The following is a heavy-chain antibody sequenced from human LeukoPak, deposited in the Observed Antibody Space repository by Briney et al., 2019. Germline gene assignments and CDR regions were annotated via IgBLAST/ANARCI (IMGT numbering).Heavy chain of an antibody. CDR3: ARDLEGFCSGGSCNNWFDP. J-gene: IGHJ5*02. D-gene: IGHD2-15*01. CDR2: INPNSGGT. CDR1: GYTFTGYY. V-gene: IGHV1-2*02. Sequence: ASVKVSCKASGYTFTGYYMHWVRQAPGQGLECMGWINPNSGGTNYAQKFQGRVTMTRDTSISTAYMELSRLRSDDTAVYYCARDLEGFCSGGSCNNWFDPWGQGTLVTVSS.